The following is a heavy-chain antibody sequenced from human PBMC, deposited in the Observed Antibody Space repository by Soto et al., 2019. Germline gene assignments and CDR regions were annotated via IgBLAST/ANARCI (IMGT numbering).Heavy chain of an antibody. D-gene: IGHD4-17*01. CDR3: ARDAYGGNHPTLGFHY. CDR1: GFTFSSYG. Sequence: QVQLVESGGGVVQPGRSLRLSCAASGFTFSSYGMHWVRQAPGKGLEWVAVIWYDGSNKYYADSVKGRFTISRDNSKNRLYLQMNSLRAEDTAVYYCARDAYGGNHPTLGFHYWGQGTLVTVSS. J-gene: IGHJ4*02. V-gene: IGHV3-33*01. CDR2: IWYDGSNK.